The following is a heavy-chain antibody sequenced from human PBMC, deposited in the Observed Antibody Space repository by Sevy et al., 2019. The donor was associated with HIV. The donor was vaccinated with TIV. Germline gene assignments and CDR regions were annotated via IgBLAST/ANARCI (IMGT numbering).Heavy chain of an antibody. CDR3: ARPGRQILQYFDWLLVSGMNV. CDR2: ISPIDDIT. CDR1: GYTFTNYY. Sequence: ASVKVSCKASGYTFTNYYIHWVRQAPGQGLEWMGIISPIDDITGQSQKFQGTVTMTSDRSTSTVYMELNSLKSEDTAVYYCARPGRQILQYFDWLLVSGMNVWGQGTTVTVSS. J-gene: IGHJ6*02. D-gene: IGHD3-9*01. V-gene: IGHV1-46*01.